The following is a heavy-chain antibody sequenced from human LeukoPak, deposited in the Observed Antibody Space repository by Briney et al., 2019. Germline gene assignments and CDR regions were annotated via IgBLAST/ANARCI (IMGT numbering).Heavy chain of an antibody. D-gene: IGHD3-22*01. J-gene: IGHJ3*02. CDR1: GASMSSYY. V-gene: IGHV4-59*01. Sequence: SETLSLTCTVSGASMSSYYWNWIRQPPGKGLEWIGYVFYTGSTNYNPSLKGRVTISIDMSKNQFSLNLSSVTAADTAVYYCAGDDKDAFDIWGQGTMVTVSS. CDR3: AGDDKDAFDI. CDR2: VFYTGST.